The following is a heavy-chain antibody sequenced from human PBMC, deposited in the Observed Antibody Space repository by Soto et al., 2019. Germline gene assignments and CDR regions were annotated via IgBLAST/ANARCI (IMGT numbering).Heavy chain of an antibody. D-gene: IGHD6-6*01. J-gene: IGHJ5*02. Sequence: TGGSLRLSCAASGFTFSSYSMNWVRQAPGKGLEWVSSISSSSSYIYYADSVKGRFTISRDNAKNSLYLQMNSLRAEDTAVYYCARVGAPQAARLRFDPWGQGPLVTVPS. CDR2: ISSSSSYI. CDR1: GFTFSSYS. CDR3: ARVGAPQAARLRFDP. V-gene: IGHV3-21*01.